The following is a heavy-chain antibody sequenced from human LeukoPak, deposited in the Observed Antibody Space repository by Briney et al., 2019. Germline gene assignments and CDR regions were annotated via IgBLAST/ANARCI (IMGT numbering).Heavy chain of an antibody. CDR2: MDSTGSQK. V-gene: IGHV3-7*01. CDR3: AIWTSGNY. CDR1: QCTFNASW. Sequence: PGGSLRLSCADSQCTFNASWMNWVRQAPGKGLEWVANMDSTGSQKCYVDSVKGRFTIAKDNPGASLYLEMHSLRAEDTAIYYCAIWTSGNYWGQGTLVTVSS. J-gene: IGHJ4*02. D-gene: IGHD1-1*01.